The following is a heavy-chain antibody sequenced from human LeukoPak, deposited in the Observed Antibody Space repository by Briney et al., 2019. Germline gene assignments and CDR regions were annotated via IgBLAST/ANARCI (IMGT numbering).Heavy chain of an antibody. CDR3: ARAGDRPYNWGTYFDY. J-gene: IGHJ4*02. CDR2: ISAYNGNT. CDR1: GYTFTSYG. D-gene: IGHD1-20*01. V-gene: IGHV1-18*01. Sequence: GASVKVSCKASGYTFTSYGISWVRQAPGQGLEWMGWISAYNGNTNYAQKFQGRVTITADESTSTAYMELSSLRSEDTAVYYCARAGDRPYNWGTYFDYWGQGTLVTVSS.